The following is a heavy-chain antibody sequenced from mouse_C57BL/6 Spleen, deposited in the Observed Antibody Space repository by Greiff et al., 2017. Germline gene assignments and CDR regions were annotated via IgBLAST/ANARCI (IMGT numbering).Heavy chain of an antibody. CDR1: GYTFTDYE. J-gene: IGHJ1*03. CDR3: TGGYGGDFDV. Sequence: VQLQQSGAELVRPGASVTLSCKASGYTFTDYEMHWVKQTPVHGLEWIGAIDPETGGTAYNQKFKGKAILTADKSSSTAYMELRSLTSEDSAVYYWTGGYGGDFDVWGTGTTVTVSS. CDR2: IDPETGGT. D-gene: IGHD1-1*01. V-gene: IGHV1-15*01.